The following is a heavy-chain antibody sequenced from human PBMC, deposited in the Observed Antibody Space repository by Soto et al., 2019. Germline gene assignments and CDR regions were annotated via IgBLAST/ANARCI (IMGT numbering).Heavy chain of an antibody. Sequence: QVQLVQSGAEVKKPGSSVKVSCKASGGTFSSYAISWVRQAPGQGLEWTGGIIPIFGTANYAQKFQGRVTITADESKSTAYMELCSLRSEDTDVYYCARGHSSSWYGPRVFDYWCQGALVTVSS. CDR3: ARGHSSSWYGPRVFDY. CDR2: IIPIFGTA. CDR1: GGTFSSYA. V-gene: IGHV1-69*12. D-gene: IGHD6-13*01. J-gene: IGHJ4*02.